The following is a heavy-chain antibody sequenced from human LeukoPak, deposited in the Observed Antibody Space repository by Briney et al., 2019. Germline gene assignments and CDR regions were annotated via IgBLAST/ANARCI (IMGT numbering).Heavy chain of an antibody. V-gene: IGHV3-7*01. D-gene: IGHD3-3*01. CDR3: ARDRRAPYYGFRSGYIDHYHMDV. CDR2: IKQDGSEK. Sequence: GGSLRLSCAASGFTFSTFAMIWVRQPPGKGLEWVANIKQDGSEKYYVDSVKGRFTISRDNAKNSLYLQMNSLRAEDTAVYYCARDRRAPYYGFRSGYIDHYHMDVWGRGTTVTVSS. CDR1: GFTFSTFA. J-gene: IGHJ6*03.